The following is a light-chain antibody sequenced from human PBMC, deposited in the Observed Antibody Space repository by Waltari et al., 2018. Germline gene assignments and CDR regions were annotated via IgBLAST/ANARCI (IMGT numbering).Light chain of an antibody. CDR2: NAN. CDR1: SGSLSTTSY. CDR3: ALYMGSGIWV. Sequence: QTVVTQEPSLSVSPGGTVTLTCALSSGSLSTTSYATWYQQTPGQAPRTLVYNANARSSRVPDRFSGSIRGNTTALTITGAQADDESDYYCALYMGSGIWVFGGGTRLTVL. V-gene: IGLV8-61*01. J-gene: IGLJ3*02.